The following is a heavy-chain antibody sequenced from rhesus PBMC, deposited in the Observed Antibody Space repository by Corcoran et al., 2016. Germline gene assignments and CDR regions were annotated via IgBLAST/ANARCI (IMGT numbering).Heavy chain of an antibody. D-gene: IGHD3-34*01. CDR1: GGSISGHY. CDR2: IYGEGSYS. CDR3: ARRRGGGDFFGVDS. V-gene: IGHV4S11*01. J-gene: IGHJ6*01. Sequence: QVQLQESGPGLVKPSETLSLTCTVSGGSISGHYWNWIRHPPGKGLEWVGNIYGEGSYSNTNPSLKSRVTLSIDTSKNQVSLKLKSVTAADTAVYFCARRRGGGDFFGVDSWGQGVVVTVSS.